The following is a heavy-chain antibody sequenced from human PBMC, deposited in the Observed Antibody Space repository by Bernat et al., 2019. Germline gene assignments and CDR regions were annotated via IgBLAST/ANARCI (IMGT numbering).Heavy chain of an antibody. CDR2: IYYSGST. CDR3: ATGATKVEY. D-gene: IGHD1-26*01. Sequence: QVQLQESGPGLVKSSETLSLTCTVSGGSVSSGSYYWSWIRQPPGKGLEWIGYIYYSGSTNYNPSLKSRVTISVDTSKNQFSLKLSSVTAADTAVYYCATGATKVEYWGQGTLVTVSS. J-gene: IGHJ4*02. V-gene: IGHV4-61*01. CDR1: GGSVSSGSYY.